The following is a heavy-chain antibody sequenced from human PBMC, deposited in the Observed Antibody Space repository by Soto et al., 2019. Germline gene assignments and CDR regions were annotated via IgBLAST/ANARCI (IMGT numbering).Heavy chain of an antibody. V-gene: IGHV3-30-3*01. CDR3: ARGAREDILVVVGARPGEYGTDI. D-gene: IGHD2-15*01. Sequence: QVQLVESGGGVVQPGGSLRLSCAASGFTFRNHAMHWVRQAPGKGLECLAVIAHDGSNAFYRDSVKGRFTVSRDNSKNTLYLYMNSLISEDTGVYYCARGAREDILVVVGARPGEYGTDIWGQGTTVIVSS. CDR2: IAHDGSNA. J-gene: IGHJ6*02. CDR1: GFTFRNHA.